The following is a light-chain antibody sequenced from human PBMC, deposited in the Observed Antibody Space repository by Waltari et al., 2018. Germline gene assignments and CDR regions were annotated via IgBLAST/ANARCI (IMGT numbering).Light chain of an antibody. V-gene: IGKV3-20*01. Sequence: EIVLTQSPGTLSLSPGERATLSCRASESVSSSHLAWYQQKPGQAPRLLTYAESYRATCIPDRFSGSGSGTDFTLTISRLEPEDFAVYYCQQFGSSPFTFGGGTKVEIK. CDR3: QQFGSSPFT. CDR1: ESVSSSH. CDR2: AES. J-gene: IGKJ4*01.